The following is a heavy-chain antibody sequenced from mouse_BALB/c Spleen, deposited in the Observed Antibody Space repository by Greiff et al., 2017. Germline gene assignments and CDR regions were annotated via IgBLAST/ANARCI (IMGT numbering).Heavy chain of an antibody. CDR3: ARGGARAFYAMDY. Sequence: VKLMESGPGLVAPSQSLSITCTVSGFSLTSYGVHWVRQPPGKGLEWLGVIWAGGSTNYNSALMSRLSISKDNSKSQVFLKMNSLQTDDTAMYYCARGGARAFYAMDYWGQGTSVTVSS. CDR2: IWAGGST. V-gene: IGHV2-9*02. CDR1: GFSLTSYG. J-gene: IGHJ4*01. D-gene: IGHD3-1*01.